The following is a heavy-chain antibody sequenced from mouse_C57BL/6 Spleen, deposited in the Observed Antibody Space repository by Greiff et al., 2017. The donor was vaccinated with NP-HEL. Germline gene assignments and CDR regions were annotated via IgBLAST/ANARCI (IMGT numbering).Heavy chain of an antibody. D-gene: IGHD4-1*01. V-gene: IGHV1-50*01. J-gene: IGHJ4*01. Sequence: QVHVKQPGAELVKPGASVKLSCKASGYTFTSYWMQWVKQRPGQGLEWIGEIDPSDSYTNYNQKFKGKATLTVDTSSSTAYMQLSSLTSEDSAVYYCARRLGYYAMDDWGQGTSVTVSS. CDR3: ARRLGYYAMDD. CDR1: GYTFTSYW. CDR2: IDPSDSYT.